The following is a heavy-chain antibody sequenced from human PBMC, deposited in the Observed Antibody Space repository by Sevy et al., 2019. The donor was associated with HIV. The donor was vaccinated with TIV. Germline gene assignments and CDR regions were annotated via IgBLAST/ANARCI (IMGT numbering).Heavy chain of an antibody. CDR3: AKPGITMVRGVIGPGYFDY. Sequence: GESLKISCAASGFTFSSYAMSWVRQAPGKGLEWVSAISGSGGSTYYADSVKGRFTISRDNSKNTLYLQMNSLRAEDTAVYYCAKPGITMVRGVIGPGYFDYWGQGTLVTVSS. CDR1: GFTFSSYA. CDR2: ISGSGGST. J-gene: IGHJ4*02. D-gene: IGHD3-10*01. V-gene: IGHV3-23*01.